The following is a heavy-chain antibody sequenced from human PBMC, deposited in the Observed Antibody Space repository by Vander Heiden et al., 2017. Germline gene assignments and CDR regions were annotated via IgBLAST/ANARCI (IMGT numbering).Heavy chain of an antibody. CDR1: GFPFENHA. Sequence: EVQLLESGGGLVRPGQSLRLSCESSGFPFENHAMHWVRQVAGKGREWVSGINWSGEFIGYAASVRGRFTMSRDNAENVVYLQMTSLRPEDTAFYYCAKGYGDSYPHYFNDWGQGTLVTVS. V-gene: IGHV3-9*01. J-gene: IGHJ4*02. CDR2: INWSGEFI. D-gene: IGHD5-18*01. CDR3: AKGYGDSYPHYFND.